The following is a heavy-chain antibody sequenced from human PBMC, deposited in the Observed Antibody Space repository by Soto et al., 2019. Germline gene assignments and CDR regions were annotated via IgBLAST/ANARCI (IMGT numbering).Heavy chain of an antibody. J-gene: IGHJ4*02. D-gene: IGHD3-22*01. CDR2: IYWDDDK. V-gene: IGHV2-5*02. CDR3: ANRTGFSMSFDY. Sequence: SGPTLVNPTQTLTLTCNFSGFSLSTYGVGVAWVRQPPGKALEWLALIYWDDDKRYSPSLETRLTISKDTSKNHVVLTMTNMDPVDTGTYYCANRTGFSMSFDYWGQGALVTVS. CDR1: GFSLSTYGVG.